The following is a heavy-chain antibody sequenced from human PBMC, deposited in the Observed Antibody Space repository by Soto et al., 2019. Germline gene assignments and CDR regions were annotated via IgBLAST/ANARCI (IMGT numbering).Heavy chain of an antibody. CDR2: ISGSGGST. J-gene: IGHJ4*02. V-gene: IGHV3-23*01. CDR3: AKDTKAAAVTTFDY. Sequence: GESLRLSCPAPGFTFSSYAMRWVRPAPGTGLEWVSAISGSGGSTYYADSVKGRFTISRDNSKNTLYLQMNSLRAEDTAVYYCAKDTKAAAVTTFDYWGQGTLVTVSS. CDR1: GFTFSSYA. D-gene: IGHD6-13*01.